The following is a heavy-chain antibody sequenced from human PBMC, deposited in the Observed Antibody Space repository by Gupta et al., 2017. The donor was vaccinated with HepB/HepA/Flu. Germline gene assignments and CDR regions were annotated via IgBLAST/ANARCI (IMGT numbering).Heavy chain of an antibody. CDR1: GFTFSSYA. V-gene: IGHV3-23*01. CDR2: ISGSGGST. Sequence: EVQLLESGGGLVQPGGSLRLSCAASGFTFSSYAMSWVRQAPGKGLEWVSDISGSGGSTYYADSVKGRFTISRDNSKNTLYLQMNSLRAEDTAVYYCATGGGRSGSPFDYWGQGTLVTVSS. D-gene: IGHD1-26*01. J-gene: IGHJ4*02. CDR3: ATGGGRSGSPFDY.